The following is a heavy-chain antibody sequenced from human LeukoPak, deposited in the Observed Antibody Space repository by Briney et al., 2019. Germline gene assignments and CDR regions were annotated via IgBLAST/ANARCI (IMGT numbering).Heavy chain of an antibody. CDR1: GFTFSTYG. V-gene: IGHV3-30*18. CDR3: AKGGVSDSGSWYGDYFDY. D-gene: IGHD6-13*01. CDR2: LSSDGSNK. J-gene: IGHJ4*02. Sequence: GGSLRLSCAASGFTFSTYGMHWVRQAPGKGLEWVAVLSSDGSNKYYADSVKGRFAISRDNSKNTLYLQMNSLRPEDTAAYFCAKGGVSDSGSWYGDYFDYWGQGTLVTVSS.